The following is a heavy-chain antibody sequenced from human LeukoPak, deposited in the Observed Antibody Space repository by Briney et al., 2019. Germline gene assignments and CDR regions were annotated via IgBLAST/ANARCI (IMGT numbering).Heavy chain of an antibody. D-gene: IGHD6-13*01. CDR3: ARSKPSASSWYSDS. Sequence: SETLSLTCTVSGGSINNYYWSWIRQPPGKGLEWIGYISYGGNTNYNPSLKSRVTISIDTSKDQFSLRLSSATAADTAVYFCARSKPSASSWYSDSWGQGTLVTVSS. CDR1: GGSINNYY. V-gene: IGHV4-59*08. J-gene: IGHJ4*02. CDR2: ISYGGNT.